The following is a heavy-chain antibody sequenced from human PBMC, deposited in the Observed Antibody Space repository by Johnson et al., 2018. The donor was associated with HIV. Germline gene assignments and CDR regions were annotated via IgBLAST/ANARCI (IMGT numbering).Heavy chain of an antibody. J-gene: IGHJ3*02. CDR1: GFSFSIYA. CDR2: ISGRGGST. V-gene: IGHV3-23*04. Sequence: VQLVESGGGLVQSGGSLRLSCAASGFSFSIYAMSWVRQAPGKGLEWVSGISGRGGSTYYADSAKGRFTTSRDNSKNTLYLQMNSLRAEDTAVYDCARACRDGYTCDVYDIWGLGTMVTVS. D-gene: IGHD5-24*01. CDR3: ARACRDGYTCDVYDI.